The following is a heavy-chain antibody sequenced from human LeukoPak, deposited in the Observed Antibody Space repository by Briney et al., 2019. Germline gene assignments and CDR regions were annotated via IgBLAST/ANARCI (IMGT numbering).Heavy chain of an antibody. D-gene: IGHD3-22*01. CDR3: ARGIDRMYDSSGYYHPLDY. CDR2: IYHSGST. V-gene: IGHV4-38-2*02. Sequence: PSETLSLTCTVSGYSISSGYYWGWIRQPPGKGLEWIGFIYHSGSTYYNPSLKSRVTISVDTSKNQFSLKLSSVTAADTAVYYCARGIDRMYDSSGYYHPLDYWGQGTLVTVSS. J-gene: IGHJ4*02. CDR1: GYSISSGYY.